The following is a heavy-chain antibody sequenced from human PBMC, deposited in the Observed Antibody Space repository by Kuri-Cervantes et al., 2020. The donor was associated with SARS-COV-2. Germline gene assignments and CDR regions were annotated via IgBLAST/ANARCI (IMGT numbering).Heavy chain of an antibody. V-gene: IGHV1-8*01. Sequence: ASVKVSCKTPETTFPNYDINWVRQATGQGLEWMGMVKTNSGNTLYAQFFQGRVTMTRDISTATAYMELSSLTSEDTAIYYCYCAPKEGFDSWGQGTPVTVSS. CDR3: YCAPKEGFDS. CDR2: VKTNSGNT. D-gene: IGHD2-21*01. CDR1: ETTFPNYD. J-gene: IGHJ4*02.